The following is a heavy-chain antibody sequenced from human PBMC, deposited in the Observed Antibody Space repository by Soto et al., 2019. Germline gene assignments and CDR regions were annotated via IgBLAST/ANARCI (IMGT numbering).Heavy chain of an antibody. CDR2: IYYSGST. Sequence: SETLSLTCTVSGGSISSYYWSWIRQPPGKGLEWIGYIYYSGSTNYNPSLKSRVTISVDTSKNQFSLKADDTAVYYCAKETVFTAVEDKWGQGTLVTVSS. CDR1: GGSISSYY. CDR3: AKETVFTAVEDK. J-gene: IGHJ4*02. V-gene: IGHV4-59*12. D-gene: IGHD3-10*02.